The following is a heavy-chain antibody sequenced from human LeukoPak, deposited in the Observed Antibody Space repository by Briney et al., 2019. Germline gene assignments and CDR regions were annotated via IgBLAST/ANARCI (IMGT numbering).Heavy chain of an antibody. Sequence: SQTLSLTCAISGDSVSSNSAAWNWIRQSPSGGLEWLGRTYYRSKWYNDYAVSVKSRITINPDTSKNQFSLQLNSVTPEDTAVYYCARESGGIAAVAPSGAFDIWGQGTMVTVSS. CDR2: TYYRSKWYN. CDR3: ARESGGIAAVAPSGAFDI. J-gene: IGHJ3*02. V-gene: IGHV6-1*01. D-gene: IGHD6-13*01. CDR1: GDSVSSNSAA.